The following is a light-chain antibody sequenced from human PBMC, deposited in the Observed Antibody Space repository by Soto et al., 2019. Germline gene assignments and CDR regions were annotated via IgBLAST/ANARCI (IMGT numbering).Light chain of an antibody. V-gene: IGKV3-15*01. CDR3: QQYNNWPLT. J-gene: IGKJ4*01. Sequence: EIVMTQSPATLSVSPGERATLSCRASQSVSSSLAWYQQKPGQAPRLLIYDASTRATGISARFSGSGSWTEFTLTISSLQSEDFAVYYCQQYNNWPLTFGGGTKVEIK. CDR2: DAS. CDR1: QSVSSS.